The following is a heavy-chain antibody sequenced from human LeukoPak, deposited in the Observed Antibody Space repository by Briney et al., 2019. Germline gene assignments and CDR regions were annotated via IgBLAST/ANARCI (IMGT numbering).Heavy chain of an antibody. CDR3: ARHSNKYDYDSSGHYRSFDY. D-gene: IGHD3-22*01. CDR1: GFTHRFYR. J-gene: IGHJ4*02. V-gene: IGHV3-7*01. CDR2: IKQDASDK. Sequence: GGSLRLSCAASGFTHRFYRMSWVRQAPGKGLEGVADIKQDASDKYYVDSVKGRFTIYRDNSKNSLYLQMSSLRAEDTAVYFCARHSNKYDYDSSGHYRSFDYWGQGSLVTVSS.